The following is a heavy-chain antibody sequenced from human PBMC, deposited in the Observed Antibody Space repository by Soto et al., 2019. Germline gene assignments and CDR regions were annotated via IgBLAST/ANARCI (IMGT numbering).Heavy chain of an antibody. CDR1: GFTFSSYA. D-gene: IGHD2-2*01. J-gene: IGHJ4*02. CDR3: AKQEGLVVPAAHFDY. CDR2: ISGSGGST. V-gene: IGHV3-23*01. Sequence: GGSLRLSCAASGFTFSSYAMSWVRQAPGKGLEWVSAISGSGGSTYYADSVKGRFTISRNNSKNTLYLQMNSLRAEDTAVYYCAKQEGLVVPAAHFDYWGQGTLVTVSS.